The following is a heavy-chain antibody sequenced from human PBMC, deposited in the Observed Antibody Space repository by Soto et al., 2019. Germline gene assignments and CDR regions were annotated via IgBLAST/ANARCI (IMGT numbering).Heavy chain of an antibody. CDR2: IYSGGST. D-gene: IGHD3-10*01. CDR1: GFIVSSNY. V-gene: IGHV3-53*02. J-gene: IGHJ6*02. CDR3: ARASTYGSPWYYGMDV. Sequence: EVQLVETGGGLIQPGGSLRLSCAASGFIVSSNYMSWVRQGTGKGLEWVSVIYSGGSTYYADSVKGRFTISRDNSKNTLYLQMNSLRAEDTAVYYCARASTYGSPWYYGMDVWGQGTTVTVSS.